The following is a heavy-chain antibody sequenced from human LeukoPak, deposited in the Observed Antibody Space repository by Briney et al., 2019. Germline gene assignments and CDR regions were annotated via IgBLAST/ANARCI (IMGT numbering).Heavy chain of an antibody. CDR1: GGSFSGYY. D-gene: IGHD2-15*01. V-gene: IGHV4-34*01. CDR3: ARTPVVPAGYYYYYMDV. J-gene: IGHJ6*03. CDR2: INHSGCT. Sequence: PSETLSLTCAVYGGSFSGYYWSWIRQPPGKGLEWIGEINHSGCTNYNPSLKSRVTISVDTSKNQFSLKLSSVTAADTAVYYCARTPVVPAGYYYYYMDVWGKGTTVTVSS.